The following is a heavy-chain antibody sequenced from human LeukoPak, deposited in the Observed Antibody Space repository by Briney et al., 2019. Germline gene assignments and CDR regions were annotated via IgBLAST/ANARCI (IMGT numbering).Heavy chain of an antibody. Sequence: SETLSLTCTVSGGTISSSSYYWGWIRQPPGKGLEWIGSIYYSGGTYYNPSLKSRVTISVDTSKNQFSLKLSSVTAADTAAYYCAARPRIPYQNWFDPWGQGTLVTVSS. CDR1: GGTISSSSYY. CDR2: IYYSGGT. V-gene: IGHV4-39*01. J-gene: IGHJ5*02. CDR3: AARPRIPYQNWFDP. D-gene: IGHD2-15*01.